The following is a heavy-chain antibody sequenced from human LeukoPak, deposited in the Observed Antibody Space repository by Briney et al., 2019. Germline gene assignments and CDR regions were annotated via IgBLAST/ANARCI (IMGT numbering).Heavy chain of an antibody. J-gene: IGHJ4*02. CDR2: CGTDGDT. V-gene: IGHV3-23*01. D-gene: IGHD6-13*01. Sequence: GEPLRLSCAASGFTFSSYAMNWVRQAPGKGLEWVSACGTDGDTYYADSVRGRFTISRDNARNTAYLQMSSLRAEDTAVYYCAQKTPGTHPFDYWGQGTLVTVSS. CDR3: AQKTPGTHPFDY. CDR1: GFTFSSYA.